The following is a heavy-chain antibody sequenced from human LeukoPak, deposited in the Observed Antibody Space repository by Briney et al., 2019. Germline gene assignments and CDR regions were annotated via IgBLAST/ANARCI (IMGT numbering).Heavy chain of an antibody. J-gene: IGHJ6*03. V-gene: IGHV3-53*01. CDR3: ARSSGGRYYYDSSGFSYYYYYMDV. Sequence: GGSLRLSCPVSGFTVSSNSMSWVRQAPGKGPEWVSFIYSDNTHYSASVKGRFTISRDNSKNTLYLQMNSLRAEDTAVYYCARSSGGRYYYDSSGFSYYYYYMDVWGKGTTVTISS. CDR2: IYSDNT. CDR1: GFTVSSNS. D-gene: IGHD3-22*01.